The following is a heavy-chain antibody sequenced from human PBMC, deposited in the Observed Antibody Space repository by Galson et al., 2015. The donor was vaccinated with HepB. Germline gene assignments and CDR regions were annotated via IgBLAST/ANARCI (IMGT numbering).Heavy chain of an antibody. CDR3: VRDRAHLDSFAI. J-gene: IGHJ3*02. Sequence: SVKVSCKASGYTFTNYFIHWVRQAPGQGLEWMGVIDPSGGSTTYGQKAQGRLTLTRDTSTKTVYMELRRLTSADTAVYYCVRDRAHLDSFAIWGQGTLVTVSS. D-gene: IGHD3-10*01. V-gene: IGHV1-46*03. CDR1: GYTFTNYF. CDR2: IDPSGGST.